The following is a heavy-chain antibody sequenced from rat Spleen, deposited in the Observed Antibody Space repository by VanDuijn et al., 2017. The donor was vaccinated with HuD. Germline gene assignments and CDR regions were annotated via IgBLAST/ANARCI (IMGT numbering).Heavy chain of an antibody. V-gene: IGHV5-31*01. D-gene: IGHD4-3*01. Sequence: EVQLVESGGGLVQPGRSLKLSCVASGFTFNNYWMTWIRQPPGKGLEWVASITNTGGSTYYPDSVMGRFTISRDNAKSTLYLKMTSLRSEDTATYYCTRGGGTSYNWFAYWGQGTLVTVSS. CDR1: GFTFNNYW. J-gene: IGHJ3*01. CDR3: TRGGGTSYNWFAY. CDR2: ITNTGGST.